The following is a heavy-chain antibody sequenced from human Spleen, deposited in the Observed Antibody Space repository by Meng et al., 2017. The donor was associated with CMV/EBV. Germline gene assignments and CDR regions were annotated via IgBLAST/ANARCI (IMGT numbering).Heavy chain of an antibody. D-gene: IGHD6-13*01. CDR3: ARGYSSSWYFCMDV. CDR1: GGSFSGYY. J-gene: IGHJ6*02. CDR2: INHSGST. V-gene: IGHV4-34*01. Sequence: SETLSLTCAVYGGSFSGYYWSWIRQPPGKGLEWIGEINHSGSTNYNPSLKSRVTISVDTSKNQFSLKLSSVTAADTAVYYCARGYSSSWYFCMDVWGQGTTVTVSS.